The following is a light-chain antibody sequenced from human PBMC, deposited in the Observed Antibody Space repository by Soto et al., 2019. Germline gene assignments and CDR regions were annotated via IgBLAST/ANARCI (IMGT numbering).Light chain of an antibody. CDR2: GAN. CDR3: QQYGSSPWT. J-gene: IGKJ1*01. CDR1: QSVSSN. V-gene: IGKV3-15*01. Sequence: EIVMTQSPATLSVSPGERATLSCRASQSVSSNLAWYQQKPGQAPRLLIYGANTRATGIPARFSGSGSGTDFTLTISRLEPEDFAVYYCQQYGSSPWTFGKGTKVDIK.